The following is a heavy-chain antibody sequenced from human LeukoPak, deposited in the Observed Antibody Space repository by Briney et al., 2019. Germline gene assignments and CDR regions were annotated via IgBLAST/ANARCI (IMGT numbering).Heavy chain of an antibody. CDR2: ISYDGSNK. D-gene: IGHD1-26*01. Sequence: PGGSLRLSCAASGFTFSSYAMHWVRQAPGKGLEWVAVISYDGSNKYYADSVKGRFTISRDNSKNTLYLQMNSLRAEDTAVYYCARESQYSGSYLYYYYYYYMDVWGKGTTVTVSS. CDR1: GFTFSSYA. J-gene: IGHJ6*03. V-gene: IGHV3-30*04. CDR3: ARESQYSGSYLYYYYYYYMDV.